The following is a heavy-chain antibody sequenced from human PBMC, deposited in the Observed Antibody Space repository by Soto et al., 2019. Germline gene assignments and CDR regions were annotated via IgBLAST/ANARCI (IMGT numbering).Heavy chain of an antibody. CDR2: IYYSGST. J-gene: IGHJ4*02. Sequence: ETLSLTCSVSGDSVSSGRYFWSWIRQSPVKGLEWIGNIYYSGSTNLNPSLKSRVTMSLDTSKNQFSLSLRSVTAADTAVYYCARLACRKCYTASSKDWGQGSLVTVSS. CDR1: GDSVSSGRYF. V-gene: IGHV4-61*01. CDR3: ARLACRKCYTASSKD. D-gene: IGHD3-10*02.